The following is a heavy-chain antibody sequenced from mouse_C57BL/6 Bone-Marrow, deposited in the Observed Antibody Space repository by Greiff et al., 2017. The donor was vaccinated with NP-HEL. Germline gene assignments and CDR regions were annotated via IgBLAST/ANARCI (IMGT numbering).Heavy chain of an antibody. CDR3: AKYYGSSPYGYFDV. CDR2: IDPNSGGT. J-gene: IGHJ1*03. CDR1: GYTFTSYW. V-gene: IGHV1-72*01. Sequence: VQLQQPGAELVKPGASVKLSCKASGYTFTSYWMHWVKQRPGRGLEWIGRIDPNSGGTKYNEKFKSKATLTVDKPSSTAYMQLSSMTSEDSAVYYCAKYYGSSPYGYFDVWGTGTTVTVSS. D-gene: IGHD1-1*01.